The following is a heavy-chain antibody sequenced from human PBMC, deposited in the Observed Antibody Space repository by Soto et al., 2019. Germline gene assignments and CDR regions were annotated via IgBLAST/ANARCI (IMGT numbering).Heavy chain of an antibody. CDR1: GFTISSSY. V-gene: IGHV3-53*01. J-gene: IGHJ6*02. Sequence: PGGSLRLSCAASGFTISSSYMSWVRQAPGKGPEWVSVIYSGGSTYYADSVKGRFTISRDNSQNTLFLQMNSLRVEDTAVYYCARGYSYDYYAMGVWGQGTTVTVSS. CDR2: IYSGGST. D-gene: IGHD5-18*01. CDR3: ARGYSYDYYAMGV.